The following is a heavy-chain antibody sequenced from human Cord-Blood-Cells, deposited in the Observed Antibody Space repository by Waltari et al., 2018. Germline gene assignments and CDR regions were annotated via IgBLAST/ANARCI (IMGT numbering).Heavy chain of an antibody. V-gene: IGHV1-8*01. D-gene: IGHD5-18*01. CDR1: GYAFTSYD. CDR3: AMHERGYSYGYYYYYGMDV. CDR2: MNPNSANT. J-gene: IGHJ6*02. Sequence: VQLVQSGAEVKKPGAALKVSCMASGYAFTSYDSNWVRQATVQCLEWTGWMNPNSANTGYAQKFQGRVTMTRNTSISTAYMELSSLRSEDTAVYYCAMHERGYSYGYYYYYGMDVWGQGTTVTVSS.